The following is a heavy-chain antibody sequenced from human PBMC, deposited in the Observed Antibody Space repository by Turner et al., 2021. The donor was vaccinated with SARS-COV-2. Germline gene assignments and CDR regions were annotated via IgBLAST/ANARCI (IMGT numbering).Heavy chain of an antibody. CDR2: ISSRSSYI. CDR1: GFTFSSYS. V-gene: IGHV3-21*01. CDR3: ARDYYDFWSGYNSYYYGMDV. Sequence: EVQLVESGGGLVKPGGSLRLSCAASGFTFSSYSMNWVRQAPGKGLGWISSISSRSSYIYDADSGKGRFTISRDNAKNSLYLQMNSLRAEDTAVYYCARDYYDFWSGYNSYYYGMDVWGQGTTVTVSS. J-gene: IGHJ6*02. D-gene: IGHD3-3*01.